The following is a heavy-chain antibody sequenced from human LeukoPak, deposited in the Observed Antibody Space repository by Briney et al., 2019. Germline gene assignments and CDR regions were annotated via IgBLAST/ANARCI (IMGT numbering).Heavy chain of an antibody. V-gene: IGHV1-46*01. J-gene: IGHJ4*02. Sequence: GSSVKVSCKPSRGTFSSYAIGWVRQAPRQGLEWVGVINPSGGSTYHTQKFQGRVTITRETSTSTVYMERSSLSSERTAVYYCARELATEMKIFVYWGEGTLVSVSS. D-gene: IGHD5-24*01. CDR2: INPSGGST. CDR1: RGTFSSYA. CDR3: ARELATEMKIFVY.